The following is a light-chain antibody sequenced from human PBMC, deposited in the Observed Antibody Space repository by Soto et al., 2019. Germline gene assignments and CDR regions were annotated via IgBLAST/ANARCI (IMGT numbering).Light chain of an antibody. J-gene: IGKJ1*01. Sequence: DIQMTQSPSSLSASVGDRVTITCRASQSISRFLNWYQQKQGKAPKLLIYGASALQSGVPLRFSGSGSGTDFTLTISSLQPEDSATYYCLQSYSTWTFGQGTKVEIK. CDR2: GAS. CDR3: LQSYSTWT. V-gene: IGKV1-39*01. CDR1: QSISRF.